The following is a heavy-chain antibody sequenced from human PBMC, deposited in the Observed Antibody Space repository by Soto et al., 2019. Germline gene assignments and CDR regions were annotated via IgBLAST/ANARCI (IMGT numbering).Heavy chain of an antibody. CDR2: ISYDGSNK. D-gene: IGHD3-22*01. CDR1: GFTFSSYG. CDR3: AKDPYWYDSSGYQDY. V-gene: IGHV3-30*18. Sequence: GGSLRLSCAASGFTFSSYGMHWVRQAPGKGLEWVAVISYDGSNKYYADSVKGRFTISRDNSKNTLYLQMNSLRAEDTAVYYCAKDPYWYDSSGYQDYWGQGTLVTVSS. J-gene: IGHJ4*02.